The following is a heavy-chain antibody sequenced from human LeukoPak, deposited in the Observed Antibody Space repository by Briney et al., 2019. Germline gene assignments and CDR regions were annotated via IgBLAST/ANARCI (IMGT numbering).Heavy chain of an antibody. D-gene: IGHD2-2*01. Sequence: PSETLSLTCAVYGGSFSGYYWSWIRQPPGKGLGWIGEINHSGSTNYNPSLKSRVTISVDTSKNQFSLKLSSVTAADTAVYYCARGRRYCSSTSCYGYWFDYWGQGTLVTVSS. J-gene: IGHJ4*02. CDR3: ARGRRYCSSTSCYGYWFDY. CDR2: INHSGST. V-gene: IGHV4-34*01. CDR1: GGSFSGYY.